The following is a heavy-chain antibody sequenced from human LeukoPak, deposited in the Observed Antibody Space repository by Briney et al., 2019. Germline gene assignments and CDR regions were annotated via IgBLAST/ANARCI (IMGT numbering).Heavy chain of an antibody. CDR1: GFTFSSYS. Sequence: GGSLRLSCAASGFTFSSYSVNWVRQAPGKGLEWVSSISSSSSYIYYADSVKGRFTISRDNAKNSLYLQMNSLRAEDTAVYYCARTPGLIPRNFDYWGQGTLVTVSS. CDR3: ARTPGLIPRNFDY. CDR2: ISSSSSYI. V-gene: IGHV3-21*01. J-gene: IGHJ4*02.